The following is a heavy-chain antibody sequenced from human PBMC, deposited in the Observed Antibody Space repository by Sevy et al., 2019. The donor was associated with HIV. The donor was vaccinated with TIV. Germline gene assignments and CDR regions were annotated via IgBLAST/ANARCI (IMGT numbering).Heavy chain of an antibody. CDR1: GFTFSSYS. CDR2: ISSSSSTI. V-gene: IGHV3-48*02. CDR3: ARGWGYSYGYNWFDP. Sequence: GGSPRLSCAASGFTFSSYSMNWVRQAPGKGLEWVSYISSSSSTIYYADSVKGRFTISRDNAKNSLYLQMNSLRDEDTAVYYCARGWGYSYGYNWFDPWGQGTLVTVSS. D-gene: IGHD5-18*01. J-gene: IGHJ5*02.